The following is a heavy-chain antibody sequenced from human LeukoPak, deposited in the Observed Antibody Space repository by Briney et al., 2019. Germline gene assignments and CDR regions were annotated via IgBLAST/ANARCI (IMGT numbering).Heavy chain of an antibody. V-gene: IGHV3-23*01. J-gene: IGHJ4*02. CDR3: AKVRRYFDWLLDY. Sequence: GGTLRLSRAASGFTFSSYGMSWVRQAPGKGLEWVSAISGSGGSTYYADSVKGRFTISRDNSKNTLYLQMNSLRAEDTAVYYCAKVRRYFDWLLDYWGQGTLVTVSS. CDR2: ISGSGGST. D-gene: IGHD3-9*01. CDR1: GFTFSSYG.